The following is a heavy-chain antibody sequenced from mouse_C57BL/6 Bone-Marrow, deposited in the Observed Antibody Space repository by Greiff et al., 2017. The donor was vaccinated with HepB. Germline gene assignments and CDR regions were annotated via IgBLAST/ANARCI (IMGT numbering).Heavy chain of an antibody. Sequence: QVQLKQSGPGLVQPSQSLSITCTVSGFSLTSYGVHWVRQSPGKGLEWLGVIWSGGSTDDNAAFISRLSISKDNSKSQVFFKMNSLQADDTAIYYCARNWGFLYYAMDYWGQGTSVTVSS. CDR3: ARNWGFLYYAMDY. V-gene: IGHV2-2*01. J-gene: IGHJ4*01. CDR1: GFSLTSYG. CDR2: IWSGGST.